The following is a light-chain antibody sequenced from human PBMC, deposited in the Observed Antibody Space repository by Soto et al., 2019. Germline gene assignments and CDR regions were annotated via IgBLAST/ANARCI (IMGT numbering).Light chain of an antibody. CDR2: GAS. CDR3: QQYNNWPRT. Sequence: EIVMTQSPATLSVSPGERATLSCRASQSVSSNLAWYQQKPGQAPRLLIYGASTRATGIPARFSGSGSGTEFTLTISSLQYEDFEVYYCQQYNNWPRTLGQGTKVDIQ. V-gene: IGKV3-15*01. J-gene: IGKJ1*01. CDR1: QSVSSN.